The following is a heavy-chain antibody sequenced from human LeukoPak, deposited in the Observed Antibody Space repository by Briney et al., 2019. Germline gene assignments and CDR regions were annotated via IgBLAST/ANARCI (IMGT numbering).Heavy chain of an antibody. CDR3: AKRGVVIRVILVGFHKEAYYFDS. V-gene: IGHV3-23*01. D-gene: IGHD3-22*01. Sequence: GGSLRLSRAVSGITLSNYGMSWVRQGPGKGLEWVAGISDSGGRTNYADSVKGRFTISRDNPKNTLYLQMNSLRAEDTAVYFCAKRGVVIRVILVGFHKEAYYFDSWGQGALVTVSS. J-gene: IGHJ4*02. CDR1: GITLSNYG. CDR2: ISDSGGRT.